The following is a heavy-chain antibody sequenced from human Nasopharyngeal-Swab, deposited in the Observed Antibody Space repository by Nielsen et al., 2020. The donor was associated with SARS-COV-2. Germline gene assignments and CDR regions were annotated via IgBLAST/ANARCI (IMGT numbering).Heavy chain of an antibody. V-gene: IGHV4-31*02. CDR3: ASGHTNGYPYHSYYYMDV. Sequence: WIRQPPGKGLEWIAFITYNGNTYYDPSLKSRVSLSLDTSGNQISLNLTAVTAADTAVYYCASGHTNGYPYHSYYYMDVWGKGTMVTVSS. J-gene: IGHJ6*03. CDR2: ITYNGNT. D-gene: IGHD2-8*01.